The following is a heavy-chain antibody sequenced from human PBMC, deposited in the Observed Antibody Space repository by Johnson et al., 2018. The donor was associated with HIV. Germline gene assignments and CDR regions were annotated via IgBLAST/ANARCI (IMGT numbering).Heavy chain of an antibody. CDR3: ARSHRYGNMVATIRPFDI. D-gene: IGHD5-12*01. CDR2: ISGSGDST. J-gene: IGHJ3*02. Sequence: VQLVESGGGLVQRGGSLRLSCAAYGFTFSSYAMTWVRQAPGKGVEWVSAISGSGDSTYYADSVQGRFTISRDNSKNTLYLQMNSLRAEDTALYYCARSHRYGNMVATIRPFDIWGQGTMVTVSS. V-gene: IGHV3-23*04. CDR1: GFTFSSYA.